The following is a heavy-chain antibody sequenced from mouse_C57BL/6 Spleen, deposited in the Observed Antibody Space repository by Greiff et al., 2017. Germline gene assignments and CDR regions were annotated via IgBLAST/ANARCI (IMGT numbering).Heavy chain of an antibody. Sequence: VQLQQSGPELVKPGASVKISCKASGYSFTGYYMNWVKQSPEKSLEWIGEINPSTGGTTYNQKFKAKATLTVDKSSSTAYMQLKSLTSEDSAVYYCALITTVEVGWGQGTTLTVSS. CDR2: INPSTGGT. CDR3: ALITTVEVG. CDR1: GYSFTGYY. D-gene: IGHD1-1*01. J-gene: IGHJ2*01. V-gene: IGHV1-42*01.